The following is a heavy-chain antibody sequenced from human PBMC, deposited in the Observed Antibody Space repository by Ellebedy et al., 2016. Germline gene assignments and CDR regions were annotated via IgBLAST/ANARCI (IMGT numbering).Heavy chain of an antibody. V-gene: IGHV3-23*01. CDR3: REGHYSDV. CDR1: GLNFNTFF. J-gene: IGHJ4*02. Sequence: GGSLRLSXTASGLNFNTFFMTWVRQAPGKGLEWVSTISPGSDITRLADSVKGRFTISRDNSRNILYLQMSSLRDEDSAIYYCREGHYSDVWGQGTQVTVSA. CDR2: ISPGSDIT.